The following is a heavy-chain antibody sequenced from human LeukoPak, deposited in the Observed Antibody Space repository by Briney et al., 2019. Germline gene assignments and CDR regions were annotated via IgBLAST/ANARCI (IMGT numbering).Heavy chain of an antibody. CDR1: GYSFTSYW. CDR3: ARQPGYYGSGSYFDY. Sequence: PGESLKIPCKGSGYSFTSYWIGWVRQMPGKGLEWMGIIYPGDSDTRYSPSFQGQVTISADKSISTAYLQWSSLKASDTAMYYCARQPGYYGSGSYFDYWGQGTLVTVSS. J-gene: IGHJ4*02. V-gene: IGHV5-51*01. D-gene: IGHD3-10*01. CDR2: IYPGDSDT.